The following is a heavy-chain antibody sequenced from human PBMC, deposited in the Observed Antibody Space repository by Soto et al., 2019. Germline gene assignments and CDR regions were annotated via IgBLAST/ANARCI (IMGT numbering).Heavy chain of an antibody. D-gene: IGHD6-19*01. V-gene: IGHV3-30*18. Sequence: GGSLRLSCAASGFTFSSYGMHWVRQAPGKGLEWVAVISYDGSNKYYADSVKGRFTISRDNSKNTLYLQMNSLRAEDTAVYYCAKGLAVAVAGTVFDYWGQGT. CDR2: ISYDGSNK. CDR3: AKGLAVAVAGTVFDY. J-gene: IGHJ4*02. CDR1: GFTFSSYG.